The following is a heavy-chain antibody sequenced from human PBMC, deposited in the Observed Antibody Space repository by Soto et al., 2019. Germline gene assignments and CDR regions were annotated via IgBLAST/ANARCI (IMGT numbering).Heavy chain of an antibody. CDR1: GFTFSSYA. Sequence: EVQLLESGGGLVQPGGSLRLSCAASGFTFSSYAMSWVRQAPGKGLEWVSAISGSGGSTYYADSVKGRFTISRDNSKNTLYLQMNSLRAEDTAVYYCAKNRGYCSGGSCEDNWFDPWGQGTLVTVSS. V-gene: IGHV3-23*01. CDR3: AKNRGYCSGGSCEDNWFDP. J-gene: IGHJ5*02. CDR2: ISGSGGST. D-gene: IGHD2-15*01.